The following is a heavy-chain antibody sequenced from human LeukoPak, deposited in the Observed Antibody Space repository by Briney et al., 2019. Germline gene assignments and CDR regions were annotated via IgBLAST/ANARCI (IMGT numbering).Heavy chain of an antibody. CDR1: GGSFSGYC. D-gene: IGHD2-21*02. V-gene: IGHV4-34*01. CDR3: AKMTIHGDSVL. Sequence: PSETLSLTCAVYGGSFSGYCWSWIRQPPGKGLEWIGEINHSGSTNYNPSLKSRVTISVDTSKNQFSLKLSSVTAADTAVYYCAKMTIHGDSVLWGQGSLVTVSS. J-gene: IGHJ4*02. CDR2: INHSGST.